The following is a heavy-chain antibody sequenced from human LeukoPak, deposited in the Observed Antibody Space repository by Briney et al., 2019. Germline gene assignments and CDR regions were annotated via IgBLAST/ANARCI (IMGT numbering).Heavy chain of an antibody. CDR3: AKVRYCSGVNCYPDDN. CDR1: RFIFSDYS. Sequence: GGSLRLSCAASRFIFSDYSMHWGRQAPGKGLNWVGFIRYDGNNKYYADSVKGRFTISRDNSKNMLYLEMNSLSTEDTAVYYCAKVRYCSGVNCYPDDNWGQGTLVTVSS. J-gene: IGHJ4*02. D-gene: IGHD2-15*01. V-gene: IGHV3-30*02. CDR2: IRYDGNNK.